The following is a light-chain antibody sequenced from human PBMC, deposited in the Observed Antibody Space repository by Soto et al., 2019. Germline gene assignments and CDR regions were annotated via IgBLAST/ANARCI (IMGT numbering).Light chain of an antibody. CDR2: DAS. CDR1: QSVSSN. CDR3: QQYGSSPV. V-gene: IGKV3D-20*01. J-gene: IGKJ1*01. Sequence: EIVLTQSPATLSVSPGERATLSCRASQSVSSNLAWYQQKPGLAPRLLIYDASSRATGIPDRFSGSGSGTDFTLTISRLEPEDFAVYYCQQYGSSPVFGQGTKVDIK.